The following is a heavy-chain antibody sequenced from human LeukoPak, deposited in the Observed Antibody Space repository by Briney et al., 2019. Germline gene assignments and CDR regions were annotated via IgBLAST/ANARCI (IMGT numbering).Heavy chain of an antibody. Sequence: SETLSLTCTVSGNSISSYYWSWIRQPPGQVLEWIGHIYDSGSTNYNPSLKSRVTISVDTSKNQFSLKLSSVTAADTAVYYCAREGFSGSYKYYFDYWGQGTLVTVSS. CDR3: AREGFSGSYKYYFDY. J-gene: IGHJ4*02. CDR2: IYDSGST. D-gene: IGHD1-26*01. V-gene: IGHV4-59*01. CDR1: GNSISSYY.